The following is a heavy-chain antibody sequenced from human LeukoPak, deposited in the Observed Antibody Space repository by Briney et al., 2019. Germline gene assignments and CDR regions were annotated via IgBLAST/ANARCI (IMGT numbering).Heavy chain of an antibody. D-gene: IGHD5-18*01. J-gene: IGHJ4*02. CDR3: AKDITPRDSYYYWHSD. CDR1: GFTFDDYA. CDR2: VSWHSGSI. V-gene: IGHV3-9*01. Sequence: HPGRSLRLSCAASGFTFDDYAMHWVRQAPGKGLEWVSGVSWHSGSIGYADSVKGRFTISRDNAKNSLYLQMNSLRPEDTALYYCAKDITPRDSYYYWHSDWGQGTLVTVSS.